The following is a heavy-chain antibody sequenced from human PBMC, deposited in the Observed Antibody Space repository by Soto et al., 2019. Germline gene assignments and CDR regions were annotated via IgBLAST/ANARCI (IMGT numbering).Heavy chain of an antibody. J-gene: IGHJ3*02. CDR1: GDTISTGGCS. Sequence: TLSLTCGVSGDTISTGGCSWAWIRQPPGKALEWIGHTYHSGNPYYNPSLKSRVIISVDRSKNQFSLKVSSVTAADTAVYYCARRGRRGYDSEFAFDSWGQGTMVTVSS. D-gene: IGHD5-12*01. CDR2: TYHSGNP. CDR3: ARRGRRGYDSEFAFDS. V-gene: IGHV4-30-2*01.